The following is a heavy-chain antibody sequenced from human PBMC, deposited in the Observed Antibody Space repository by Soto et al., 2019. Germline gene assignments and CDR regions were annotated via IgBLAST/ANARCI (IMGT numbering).Heavy chain of an antibody. V-gene: IGHV1-69*12. J-gene: IGHJ6*02. CDR2: IIPIFGTA. Sequence: QVQLVQSGAEVKKPGSSVKVSCKASGGTFSSYAINWVRQAPGQGLEWMGGIIPIFGTADYAQKFQGRVTITADESASTAYMELSGLRFEDRVVNYCARGGAGGVYYFYGMDVGGQGTTVTVSS. D-gene: IGHD3-16*01. CDR1: GGTFSSYA. CDR3: ARGGAGGVYYFYGMDV.